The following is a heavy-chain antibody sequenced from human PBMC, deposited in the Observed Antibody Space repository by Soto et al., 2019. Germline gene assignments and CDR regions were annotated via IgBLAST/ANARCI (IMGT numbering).Heavy chain of an antibody. CDR3: ARFGYCSGGSCYSDAFDI. Sequence: QVQLQESGPGLVKPSETLSLTCTVSGGSVSSGSYYWSWIRQPPGKGLEWIGYIYYSGSTNYNPSLKSRVTISVDTSKNQCSLKLSSVTASDTAVYYCARFGYCSGGSCYSDAFDIWGQGTMVTVSS. CDR1: GGSVSSGSYY. D-gene: IGHD2-15*01. J-gene: IGHJ3*02. CDR2: IYYSGST. V-gene: IGHV4-61*01.